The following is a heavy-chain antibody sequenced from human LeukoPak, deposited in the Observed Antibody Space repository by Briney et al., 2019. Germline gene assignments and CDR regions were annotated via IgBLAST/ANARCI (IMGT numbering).Heavy chain of an antibody. Sequence: PGGSLRLSCAASGFTFNSYALHWVRQAPGKGLEWVAVISYDGSDKYYADSVKGRFTISRDNSKNTLYLQMNSLRAEDTAVYYCARDYDYVWHGMDVWGQGTTVTVSS. CDR2: ISYDGSDK. CDR3: ARDYDYVWHGMDV. CDR1: GFTFNSYA. V-gene: IGHV3-30-3*01. J-gene: IGHJ6*02. D-gene: IGHD3-16*01.